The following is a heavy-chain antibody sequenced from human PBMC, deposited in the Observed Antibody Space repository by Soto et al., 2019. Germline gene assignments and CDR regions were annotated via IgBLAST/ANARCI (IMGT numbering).Heavy chain of an antibody. CDR2: IYYSGST. CDR1: GGSINSSSYF. V-gene: IGHV4-39*01. CDR3: ARHYSSSSRNWFDP. Sequence: PSETLSLTCIVSGGSINSSSYFWGWVRQPPGKGLEWIGSIYYSGSTYYNPSLRSRVTISVDTSKNQFSLKLSSVTAADTAVFYCARHYSSSSRNWFDPWGQGTLVTVYS. J-gene: IGHJ5*02. D-gene: IGHD6-13*01.